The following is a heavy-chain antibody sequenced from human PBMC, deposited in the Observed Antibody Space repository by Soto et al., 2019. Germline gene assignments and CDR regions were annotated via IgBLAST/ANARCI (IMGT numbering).Heavy chain of an antibody. D-gene: IGHD2-21*01. Sequence: QVQLQESGPGLMKPSGTLSLTCAVSGGSITSNWWSWVGQPPGKGLEWIAEIFHTGSANYNPSLMGRLTISMDKSRSHLSLTLNSVTAADTAVYYCARHIAVSGTRGFDHWGQGTLVTVSS. V-gene: IGHV4-4*02. CDR2: IFHTGSA. CDR3: ARHIAVSGTRGFDH. J-gene: IGHJ4*02. CDR1: GGSITSNW.